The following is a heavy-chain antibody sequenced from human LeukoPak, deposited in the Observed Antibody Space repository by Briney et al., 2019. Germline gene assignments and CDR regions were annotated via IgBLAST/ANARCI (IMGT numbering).Heavy chain of an antibody. J-gene: IGHJ4*02. V-gene: IGHV4-61*03. CDR1: GGSIRSSYYY. CDR3: ARDSPYSTSPMFDS. D-gene: IGHD6-6*01. CDR2: VYYSGST. Sequence: SETLSLTCTVSGGSIRSSYYYWGWIRQPPGKGLEWIGYVYYSGSTYYNPSLRSRVTISVDTSKSHFSLKLNSVTAADTAMYYCARDSPYSTSPMFDSWGQGTLVTVSS.